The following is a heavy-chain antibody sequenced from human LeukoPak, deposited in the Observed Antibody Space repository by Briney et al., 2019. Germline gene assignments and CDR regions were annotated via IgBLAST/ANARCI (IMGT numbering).Heavy chain of an antibody. V-gene: IGHV3-53*01. CDR3: ARGGYNYGSYDY. D-gene: IGHD5-18*01. Sequence: GGSLRLSCAASGFTVSEKYMSWVRQAPGKGLEWVSIIYSGGGTYYADSVKGRFTISRDNSKNTLYLQMNNLRAEDTAVYYCARGGYNYGSYDYWGQGTLVTVSS. J-gene: IGHJ4*02. CDR2: IYSGGGT. CDR1: GFTVSEKY.